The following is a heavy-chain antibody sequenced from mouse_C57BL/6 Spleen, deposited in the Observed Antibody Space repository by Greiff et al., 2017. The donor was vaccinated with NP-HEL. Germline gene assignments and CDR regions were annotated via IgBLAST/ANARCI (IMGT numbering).Heavy chain of an antibody. Sequence: QVQLQQSGPELVKPGASVKISCKASGYAFSSSWMNWVKQRPGKGLEWIGRIYPGDGDTNYNGKFKGKATLTADKSSSTAYMQLSSLTSEDSAVYFCARHGGDSWFAYWGQGTLVTVSA. V-gene: IGHV1-82*01. J-gene: IGHJ3*01. D-gene: IGHD3-3*01. CDR1: GYAFSSSW. CDR2: IYPGDGDT. CDR3: ARHGGDSWFAY.